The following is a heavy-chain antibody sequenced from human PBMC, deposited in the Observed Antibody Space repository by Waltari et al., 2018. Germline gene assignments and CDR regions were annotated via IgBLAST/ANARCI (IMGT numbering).Heavy chain of an antibody. CDR2: MTPNSGNT. J-gene: IGHJ4*02. CDR3: ARSYGSGPIDS. Sequence: HVQLVPSGHEVQKTGASVKVSCTDSGYTFTSYDINWGRQATGQGLGWMGWMTPNSGNTGYAQKFPGRVTITRTTSISTAYRELSSLRSEDTAVYYCARSYGSGPIDSCGQGTLVTVSS. V-gene: IGHV1-8*03. D-gene: IGHD3-10*01. CDR1: GYTFTSYD.